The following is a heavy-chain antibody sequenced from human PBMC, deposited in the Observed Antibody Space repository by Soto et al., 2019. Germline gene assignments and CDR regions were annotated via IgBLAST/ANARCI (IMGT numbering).Heavy chain of an antibody. J-gene: IGHJ4*02. D-gene: IGHD2-15*01. CDR3: AREDERVAMLSGY. Sequence: QVQLQESGPGLVKPSETLSLTCTVSGGSISSYYWSWIRQPPGKGLEWIGYIYYSGSTNYNPSLKSRVTISVDTCNNLFSHKLSSETATVTDVYYCAREDERVAMLSGYWGQGTLVTVSS. CDR1: GGSISSYY. V-gene: IGHV4-59*12. CDR2: IYYSGST.